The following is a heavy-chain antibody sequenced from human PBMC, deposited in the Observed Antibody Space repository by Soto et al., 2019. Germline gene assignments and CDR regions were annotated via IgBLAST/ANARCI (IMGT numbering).Heavy chain of an antibody. J-gene: IGHJ4*02. CDR1: GFTFTTYN. CDR2: ISSRSSHI. D-gene: IGHD1-26*01. CDR3: ARDTTFDY. Sequence: EVQLVESGGGLVKPGGSLRLSCAASGFTFTTYNMNWVRQAPGKGLEWVSSISSRSSHIYFADSVKGRFTTSRDDAKNTLYLKMNTVRADDTAVYSCARDTTFDYWGQGTLVTVSS. V-gene: IGHV3-21*01.